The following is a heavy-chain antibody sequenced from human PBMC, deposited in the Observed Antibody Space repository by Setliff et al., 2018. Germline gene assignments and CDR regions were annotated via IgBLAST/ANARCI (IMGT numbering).Heavy chain of an antibody. Sequence: ESGPTLVNPTQTLTLTCTFSGFSLSTSGVGVGWIRQPPGKALEWLALIYWDDDKRYSTSLKSRLTISKDTSKSQVVLTMTNMDPVDTATYYCARNRPYSSGWLTGYYFDYWGQGTLVTVSS. V-gene: IGHV2-5*02. J-gene: IGHJ4*02. D-gene: IGHD6-19*01. CDR1: GFSLSTSGVG. CDR2: IYWDDDK. CDR3: ARNRPYSSGWLTGYYFDY.